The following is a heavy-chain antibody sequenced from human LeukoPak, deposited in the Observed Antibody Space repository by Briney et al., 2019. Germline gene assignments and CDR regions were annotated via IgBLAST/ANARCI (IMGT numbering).Heavy chain of an antibody. CDR2: IYYSGST. D-gene: IGHD3-3*01. Sequence: SETLSLTCTVSGGSVSSGSYYWSWIRQPPGKGLGWIGYIYYSGSTNYNPSLKSRVTISVDTSKNQFSLNLSSVTAADTAVYYCARGLRFLEWPYYFDYWGQGTLVTVSS. J-gene: IGHJ4*02. CDR3: ARGLRFLEWPYYFDY. V-gene: IGHV4-61*01. CDR1: GGSVSSGSYY.